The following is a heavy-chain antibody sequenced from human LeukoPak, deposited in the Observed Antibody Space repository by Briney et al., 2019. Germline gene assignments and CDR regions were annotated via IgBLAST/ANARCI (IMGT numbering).Heavy chain of an antibody. CDR3: ARGRANTAMAPRGAFDI. Sequence: PGGSLRLSCAASGFTFSSYAMHWVRQAPGKGLEWVAVISYDGSNKYYADSVKGRFTISRDNSKNTLYLQMNSLSAEDTAVYYCARGRANTAMAPRGAFDIWGQGTMVTVSS. CDR1: GFTFSSYA. D-gene: IGHD5-18*01. CDR2: ISYDGSNK. V-gene: IGHV3-30*04. J-gene: IGHJ3*02.